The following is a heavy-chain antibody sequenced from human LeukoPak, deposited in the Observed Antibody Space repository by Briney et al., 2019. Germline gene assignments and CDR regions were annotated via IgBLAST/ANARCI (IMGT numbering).Heavy chain of an antibody. J-gene: IGHJ3*02. CDR1: GFTFSGYV. D-gene: IGHD3-16*02. V-gene: IGHV3-23*01. CDR2: ISGRGGSE. CDR3: AKNHERGRYDSFDM. Sequence: GGSLRLSCAASGFTFSGYVMTWVRRPTGKGLQWVAGISGRGGSEYYAESVKGRFSISRDNSKNTLYLQLDSLRAEDSAVYYCAKNHERGRYDSFDMWAQGSWVTVSS.